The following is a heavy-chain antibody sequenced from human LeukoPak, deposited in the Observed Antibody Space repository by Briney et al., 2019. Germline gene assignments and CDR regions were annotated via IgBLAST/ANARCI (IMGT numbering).Heavy chain of an antibody. CDR3: VTTPADTSGLHY. V-gene: IGHV4-39*01. J-gene: IGHJ4*02. CDR1: GGSISIISYY. Sequence: SETLSLTCTVSGGSISIISYYWGWIRQPPGKGLEWIGSIYYSGCTYYTPSLKSRVTISVDTSKNQFSLKLSSVTAADTAVYYCVTTPADTSGLHYWGQGTLVTVSS. CDR2: IYYSGCT. D-gene: IGHD7-27*01.